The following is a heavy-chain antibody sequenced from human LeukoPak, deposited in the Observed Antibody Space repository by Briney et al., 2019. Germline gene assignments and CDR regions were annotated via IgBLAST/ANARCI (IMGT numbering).Heavy chain of an antibody. CDR3: ARNFDY. J-gene: IGHJ4*02. V-gene: IGHV4-61*02. Sequence: SQTLSLTCTVSGGSISSGSYYWSWIRQPAGKGLEWIGRTHTSGSTNYNPSLKSRVTISVDTSKNQFSLKLSSVTAADTAVYYCARNFDYWGQGILVTVSS. CDR1: GGSISSGSYY. CDR2: THTSGST.